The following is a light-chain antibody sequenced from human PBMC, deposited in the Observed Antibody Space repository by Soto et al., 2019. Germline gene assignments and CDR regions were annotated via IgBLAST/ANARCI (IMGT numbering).Light chain of an antibody. V-gene: IGKV3-15*01. CDR1: QSASST. CDR3: QYYNNWPPSWT. Sequence: EIVLTQSPCTLSLSPGQRATLSCRASQSASSTVAWYQQKPGQAPRLLIFGASNRATRIPTRFSGTGSGTEFTLTISSLQSEDFAVYYCQYYNNWPPSWTFGQGTKV. J-gene: IGKJ1*01. CDR2: GAS.